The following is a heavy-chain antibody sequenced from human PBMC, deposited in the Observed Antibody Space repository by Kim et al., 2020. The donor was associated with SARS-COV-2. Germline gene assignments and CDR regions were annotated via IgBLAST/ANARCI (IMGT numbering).Heavy chain of an antibody. CDR2: IKQDGSEK. J-gene: IGHJ3*01. D-gene: IGHD2-15*01. CDR1: GFTFSNYW. CDR3: ARKGCSGGRCHDALDV. Sequence: GGSLRLSCVASGFTFSNYWMSWVRQAPGKGPEWVANIKQDGSEKNYVDSVKGRFTISRDNAKNSLYVQMDSLRAEDTAVYYCARKGCSGGRCHDALDVWG. V-gene: IGHV3-7*05.